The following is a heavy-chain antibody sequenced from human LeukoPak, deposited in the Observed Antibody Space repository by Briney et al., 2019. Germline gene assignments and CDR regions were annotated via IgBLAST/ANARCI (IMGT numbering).Heavy chain of an antibody. D-gene: IGHD3-22*01. CDR1: GYTFTSYG. Sequence: ASVKVSCKASGYTFTSYGISWVRQAPGQGLEWMGWISAYNGNTNYAQKLQGRVTMTTDTSTSTAYMELRSLRSDDTAVYYCARDAVFRSYYYDSSNRWFDPWGQGTLVTVSS. CDR3: ARDAVFRSYYYDSSNRWFDP. V-gene: IGHV1-18*01. J-gene: IGHJ5*02. CDR2: ISAYNGNT.